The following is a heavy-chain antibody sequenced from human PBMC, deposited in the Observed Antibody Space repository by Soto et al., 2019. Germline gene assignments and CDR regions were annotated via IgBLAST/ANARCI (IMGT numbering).Heavy chain of an antibody. Sequence: GGSLRLSCAASGFTFSSYWMSWVRQAPGNGLEWVANIKQDGSEKYYVDSVKGRFTISRDNAKNSLYLQMNSLRAEDTAVYYCARSEYQLLLDAFDIWGQGTRVNVSS. CDR1: GFTFSSYW. CDR2: IKQDGSEK. V-gene: IGHV3-7*01. D-gene: IGHD2-2*01. J-gene: IGHJ3*02. CDR3: ARSEYQLLLDAFDI.